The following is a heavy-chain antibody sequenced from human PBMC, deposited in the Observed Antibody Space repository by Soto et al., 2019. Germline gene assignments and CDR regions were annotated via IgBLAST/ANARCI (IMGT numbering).Heavy chain of an antibody. Sequence: PGGSLILPCAAPGLPVSSTYMRLVRQAPWAGLEWVSVIYSDGSTYYADSVKGRFTISRDSSKNTLYLHMNTLRAEDTAVYYCARHEGASSGDYAMDVCGQGTTVTVSS. V-gene: IGHV3-66*04. D-gene: IGHD6-25*01. CDR3: ARHEGASSGDYAMDV. CDR2: IYSDGST. J-gene: IGHJ6*02. CDR1: GLPVSSTY.